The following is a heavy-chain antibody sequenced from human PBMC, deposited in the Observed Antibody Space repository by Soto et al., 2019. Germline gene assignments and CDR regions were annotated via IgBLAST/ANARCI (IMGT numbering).Heavy chain of an antibody. CDR3: ASLNSGTYKGDAFDI. J-gene: IGHJ3*02. CDR2: IKGDGSST. V-gene: IGHV3-74*01. D-gene: IGHD1-26*01. CDR1: GFTFSNFW. Sequence: EVQLVESGGGLVRPGGSLRLSCEASGFTFSNFWMYWVRQAPGKGLVWLSRIKGDGSSTSYADSVQGRFTISRDNAKNTVYLKMNSLRAEDTAVYYCASLNSGTYKGDAFDIWGQGTLVSVSS.